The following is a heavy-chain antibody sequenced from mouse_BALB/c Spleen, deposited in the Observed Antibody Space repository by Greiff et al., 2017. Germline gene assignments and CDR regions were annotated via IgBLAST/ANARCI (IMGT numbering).Heavy chain of an antibody. CDR3: ARAGLRRGYYFDY. CDR1: GFTFSSYG. Sequence: EVQLVESGGGLVQPGGSLKLSCAASGFTFSSYGMSWVRQTPDKRLELVATINSNGGSTYYPDSVKGRFTISRDNAKNTLYLQMSSLKSEDTAMYYCARAGLRRGYYFDYWGQGTTLTVSS. CDR2: INSNGGST. J-gene: IGHJ2*01. V-gene: IGHV5-6-3*01. D-gene: IGHD2-4*01.